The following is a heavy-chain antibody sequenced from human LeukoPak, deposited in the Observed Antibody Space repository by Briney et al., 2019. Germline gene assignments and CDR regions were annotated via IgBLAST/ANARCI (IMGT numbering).Heavy chain of an antibody. CDR3: ARYIVVVPAAIGNWFDP. CDR2: INHSGST. Sequence: SETLSLTCGVFGGSFSGYYWSWIRQPPGKGLEWIGEINHSGSTNYNPSLKSRVTISVDTSKNQFSLKLSSVTAADTAVYYCARYIVVVPAAIGNWFDPWGQGTLVTVSS. J-gene: IGHJ5*02. CDR1: GGSFSGYY. V-gene: IGHV4-34*01. D-gene: IGHD2-2*01.